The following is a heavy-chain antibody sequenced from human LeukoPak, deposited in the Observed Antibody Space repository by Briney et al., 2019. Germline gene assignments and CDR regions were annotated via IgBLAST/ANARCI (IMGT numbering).Heavy chain of an antibody. D-gene: IGHD6-19*01. V-gene: IGHV4-39*07. CDR3: ARRRWGWSYYFDY. CDR2: INHSGST. Sequence: PSETLSLTCTVSGGSISSSSYYWGWIRQPPGKGLEWIGEINHSGSTNYNPSLKGRVTISVDTSKNQFSLKLSSVTAADTAVYYCARRRWGWSYYFDYWGQGTLVTVSS. CDR1: GGSISSSSYY. J-gene: IGHJ4*02.